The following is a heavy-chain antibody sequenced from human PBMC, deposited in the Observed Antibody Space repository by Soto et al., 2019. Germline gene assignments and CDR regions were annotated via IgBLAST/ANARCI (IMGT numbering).Heavy chain of an antibody. CDR2: IYYSGST. J-gene: IGHJ6*02. Sequence: SETLSLTCTVSGGSISSGDYYWSWTRQPPWKGLEWIGYIYYSGSTYYNPSLKSRVTISVDTSKNQFSLKLSSVTAADTAVYYCARDPMDIVVVPALNYGMDVWGQGXMVTVSS. CDR3: ARDPMDIVVVPALNYGMDV. D-gene: IGHD2-2*03. CDR1: GGSISSGDYY. V-gene: IGHV4-30-4*01.